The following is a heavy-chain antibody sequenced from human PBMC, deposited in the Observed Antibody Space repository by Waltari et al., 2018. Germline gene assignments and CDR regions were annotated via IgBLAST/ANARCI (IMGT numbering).Heavy chain of an antibody. D-gene: IGHD4-4*01. CDR2: IIPIFGTA. Sequence: QVQLVQSGAEVKKPGSPAKVSCKASVRTFSSYALSWVRLATGQGLEWMGVIIPIFGTANYAQKFQGTVTITADESTSTAYMELSSLRSEDTAVYYCATRRGYSNYGSNWFDPWGQGTLVTVSS. J-gene: IGHJ5*02. V-gene: IGHV1-69*12. CDR1: VRTFSSYA. CDR3: ATRRGYSNYGSNWFDP.